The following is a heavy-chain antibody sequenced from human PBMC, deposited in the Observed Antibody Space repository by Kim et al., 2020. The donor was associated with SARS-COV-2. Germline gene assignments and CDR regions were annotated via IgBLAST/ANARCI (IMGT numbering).Heavy chain of an antibody. CDR1: GFTFSSYS. J-gene: IGHJ6*02. CDR3: ARDLITMVRGANYYGMDV. D-gene: IGHD3-10*01. Sequence: GGSLRLSCAASGFTFSSYSMNWVRQAPGKGLEWVSSISSSSSYIYYADSVKGRFTISRDNAKNSLYLQMNSLRAEDTAVYYCARDLITMVRGANYYGMDVWGQGTTVTVS. V-gene: IGHV3-21*01. CDR2: ISSSSSYI.